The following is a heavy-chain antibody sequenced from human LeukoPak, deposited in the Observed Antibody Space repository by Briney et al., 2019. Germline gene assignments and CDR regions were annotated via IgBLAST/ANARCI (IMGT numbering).Heavy chain of an antibody. Sequence: GGSLRLSCAASGFTFSSHGMSWVRQAPGKGLEWVANIKKDGSEKYYVDAVKGRFTISRDNAKTSLYLQMNSLRAEDTAVYYCARDLSGIAGYTYGRGIDYWGQGTLVTVSS. CDR2: IKKDGSEK. D-gene: IGHD5-18*01. J-gene: IGHJ4*02. CDR1: GFTFSSHG. V-gene: IGHV3-7*01. CDR3: ARDLSGIAGYTYGRGIDY.